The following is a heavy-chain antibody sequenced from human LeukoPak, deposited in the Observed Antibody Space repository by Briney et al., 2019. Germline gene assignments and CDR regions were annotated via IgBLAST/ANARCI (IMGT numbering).Heavy chain of an antibody. D-gene: IGHD3-9*01. J-gene: IGHJ4*02. Sequence: ASVKVSCKASGYTFTSYYMHWVRQAPGQGLEGMGIINPSGGRTSYAQKFQGRVTMTRDTSTSTVYMELSSLRSEDTAVYYCARALGYFDWLSYFDYWGQGTLVTVSS. V-gene: IGHV1-46*01. CDR3: ARALGYFDWLSYFDY. CDR2: INPSGGRT. CDR1: GYTFTSYY.